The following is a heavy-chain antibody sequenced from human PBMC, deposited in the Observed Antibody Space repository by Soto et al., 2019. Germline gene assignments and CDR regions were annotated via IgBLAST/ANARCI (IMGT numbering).Heavy chain of an antibody. CDR2: IGTAGDT. J-gene: IGHJ6*02. V-gene: IGHV3-13*01. CDR1: GFTFSSYD. Sequence: EVQLVEPGGGLVQPGGSLRLSCAASGFTFSSYDMHWVRQATGKGLEWVSAIGTAGDTYYPGSVKGRFTISRENAKNSLYLQMNSLRAGDTAVYFCAREGCSGGSCYTYGMDVWGQGTTVTVSS. CDR3: AREGCSGGSCYTYGMDV. D-gene: IGHD2-15*01.